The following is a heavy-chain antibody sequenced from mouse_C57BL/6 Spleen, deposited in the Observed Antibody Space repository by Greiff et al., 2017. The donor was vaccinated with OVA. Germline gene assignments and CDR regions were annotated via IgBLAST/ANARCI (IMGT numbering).Heavy chain of an antibody. D-gene: IGHD2-3*01. V-gene: IGHV1-26*01. CDR3: ARRDGYYEDFFDY. CDR2: INPNNGGT. Sequence: EVQLQQSGPELVKPGASVKISCKASGYTFTDYYMNWVKQSHGKSLEWIGDINPNNGGTSYNQKFKGKATLTVDKSSSTAYMELRSLTSEDSAVYYCARRDGYYEDFFDYWGQGTTLTVSS. CDR1: GYTFTDYY. J-gene: IGHJ2*01.